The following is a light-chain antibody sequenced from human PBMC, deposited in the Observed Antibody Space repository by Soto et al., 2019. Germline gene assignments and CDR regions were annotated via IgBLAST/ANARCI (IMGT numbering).Light chain of an antibody. CDR3: QQRTNWLWT. V-gene: IGKV3D-20*02. CDR2: GAS. Sequence: VLTHSLGALSLSPGERATLSCRASQSVSSSYLAWYQQKPGQAPRLLIYGASSRATGIPDRFSGSGSGTDFTLTIDSLEPEDFAVYYCQQRTNWLWTFGPGTKVDIK. J-gene: IGKJ1*01. CDR1: QSVSSSY.